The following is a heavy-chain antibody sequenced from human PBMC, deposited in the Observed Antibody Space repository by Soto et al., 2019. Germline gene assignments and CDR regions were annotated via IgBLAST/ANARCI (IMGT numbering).Heavy chain of an antibody. V-gene: IGHV1-3*01. CDR2: INAANGDT. Sequence: QVQLVQSGAELKNPGASVKVSCKASGYIFTNFPIHWVRQAPGQRLEWMGWINAANGDTGYSQKFQGRVTFTRDTSACIVYMEMSSLISEGTAVYYCSRKDYYGSGCYYFDYWGQGTLVTVSS. J-gene: IGHJ4*02. CDR1: GYIFTNFP. D-gene: IGHD3-10*01. CDR3: SRKDYYGSGCYYFDY.